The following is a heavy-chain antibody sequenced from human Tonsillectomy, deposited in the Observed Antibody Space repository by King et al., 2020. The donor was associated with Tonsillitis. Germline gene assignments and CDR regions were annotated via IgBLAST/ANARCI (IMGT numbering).Heavy chain of an antibody. CDR3: VKGWVGRWYFDY. J-gene: IGHJ4*02. Sequence: VQLVESGGGLVQPGGSLRLSCAASGFTFSSYALSWVRQAPGKGLEWVSAISGSGGTVYYADSVKGRFTISKDTSKNTLYLQMNSLRAEDTAIYYCVKGWVGRWYFDYWGQGTLVTVSS. V-gene: IGHV3-23*04. CDR1: GFTFSSYA. D-gene: IGHD4-23*01. CDR2: ISGSGGTV.